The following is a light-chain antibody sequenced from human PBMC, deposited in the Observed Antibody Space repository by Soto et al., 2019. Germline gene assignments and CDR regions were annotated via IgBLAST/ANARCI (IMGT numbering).Light chain of an antibody. J-gene: IGLJ1*01. CDR3: SSYAGSNVYV. V-gene: IGLV2-8*01. Sequence: QSVLTQPPSASGSPGQSVTISCTGTSSDVGGYDYVSWYQQHPGKAPKLLIYEVTERPSGVPDRFSGSKSGNTASLTVSGLQAEDEAEYYCSSYAGSNVYVFGTGTMVTVL. CDR1: SSDVGGYDY. CDR2: EVT.